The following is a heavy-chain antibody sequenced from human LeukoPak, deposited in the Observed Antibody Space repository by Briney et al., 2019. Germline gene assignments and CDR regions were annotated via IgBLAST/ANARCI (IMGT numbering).Heavy chain of an antibody. D-gene: IGHD6-13*01. CDR3: ARETSSSRAPFDY. J-gene: IGHJ4*02. CDR2: IYYSGST. CDR1: GGSISSYY. V-gene: IGHV4-59*01. Sequence: SETLSLTCTVSGGSISSYYWSWIRQPPGKGLEWIGYIYYSGSTNYNPSLKSRVTISVDTSKNQFSLKLSSVTAADTAVYYCARETSSSRAPFDYWGQGTLVTVSS.